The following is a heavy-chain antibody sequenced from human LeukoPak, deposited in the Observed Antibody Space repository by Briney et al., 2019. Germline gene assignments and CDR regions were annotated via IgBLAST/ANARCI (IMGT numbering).Heavy chain of an antibody. CDR3: ARGRAKWLVNYFDY. J-gene: IGHJ4*02. Sequence: GGSLRLSCAASGFTFSSYCMSWVRQAPGQGLEWVANIRQDGNEKYYADSVKGRFTISRDNSKNTLYLQMNSLRAEDTAVYYCARGRAKWLVNYFDYWGQGTLVTVSS. CDR1: GFTFSSYC. V-gene: IGHV3-7*04. CDR2: IRQDGNEK. D-gene: IGHD6-19*01.